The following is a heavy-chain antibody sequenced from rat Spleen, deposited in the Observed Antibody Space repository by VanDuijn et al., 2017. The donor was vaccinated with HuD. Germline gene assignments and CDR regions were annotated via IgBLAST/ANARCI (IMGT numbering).Heavy chain of an antibody. D-gene: IGHD1-4*01. CDR3: SRETRGYFDY. J-gene: IGHJ2*01. CDR1: GFTFSNYY. CDR2: ISPSGGST. V-gene: IGHV5-27*01. Sequence: EVQLVESGGGLVQPGRSLKLSCAASGFTFSNYYMAWIRQAPTEGLEWVASISPSGGSTYYPDSVKGRFTISRDNAKSTLYLQVNSLRSEDTATYYGSRETRGYFDYWGQGVMVTVSS.